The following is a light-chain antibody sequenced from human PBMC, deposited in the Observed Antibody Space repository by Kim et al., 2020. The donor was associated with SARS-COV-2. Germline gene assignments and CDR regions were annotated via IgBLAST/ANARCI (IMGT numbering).Light chain of an antibody. J-gene: IGLJ3*02. Sequence: SYELTQPPSLSVYPGQTASITCSGDKLGGKYTSWYQQKPGQSPVVVVYRDTKRPSGIPERFSGSNSGNMATLTISGTQAMDEADYYCQAWDGNTAVFGGGTRLAVL. V-gene: IGLV3-1*01. CDR1: KLGGKY. CDR2: RDT. CDR3: QAWDGNTAV.